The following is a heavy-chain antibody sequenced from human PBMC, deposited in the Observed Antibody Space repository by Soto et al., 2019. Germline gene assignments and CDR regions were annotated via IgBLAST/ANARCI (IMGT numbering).Heavy chain of an antibody. CDR3: AKDYDYGDHYDPYFDY. CDR2: ISWNSGSI. Sequence: GGSLRLSCAASGFTFDDYAMHWVRQAPGKGLEWVSGISWNSGSIGYADSVKGRFTISRDNAKNSLYLQMNSLRAEDTALYYCAKDYDYGDHYDPYFDYWGQGTLVTVSS. V-gene: IGHV3-9*01. D-gene: IGHD4-17*01. J-gene: IGHJ4*02. CDR1: GFTFDDYA.